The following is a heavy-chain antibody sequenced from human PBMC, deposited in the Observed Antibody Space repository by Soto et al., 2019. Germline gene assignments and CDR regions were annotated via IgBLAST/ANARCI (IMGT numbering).Heavy chain of an antibody. D-gene: IGHD3-9*01. CDR3: ARLLTEGATFREDAFDL. CDR1: RYTFTSHG. CDR2: ISTFNGKT. Sequence: QIQLMQSGGDVKTPGASLKVSCTTSRYTFTSHGIARVRQAPGQGLEWMGWISTFNGKTDYAQKLQGRVTMTADTITSTVHMELRSLRSDDTGVYYCARLLTEGATFREDAFDLWGPGTKVTVSS. V-gene: IGHV1-18*01. J-gene: IGHJ3*01.